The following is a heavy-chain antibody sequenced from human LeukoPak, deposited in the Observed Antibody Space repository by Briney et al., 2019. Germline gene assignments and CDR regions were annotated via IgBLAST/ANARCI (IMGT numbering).Heavy chain of an antibody. CDR2: INPSGGST. J-gene: IGHJ3*02. CDR3: AKDGEFRYCSSTSCHAPYYYGSGSSAFDI. CDR1: GYTFTSYY. D-gene: IGHD2-2*01. V-gene: IGHV1-46*01. Sequence: ASVKVSCKASGYTFTSYYMHWVRQAPGQGLEWMGIINPSGGSTSYAQKFQGRVTMTRDTSTSTVYMGLSSLRSEATAVYYCAKDGEFRYCSSTSCHAPYYYGSGSSAFDIWGQGTMVTVSS.